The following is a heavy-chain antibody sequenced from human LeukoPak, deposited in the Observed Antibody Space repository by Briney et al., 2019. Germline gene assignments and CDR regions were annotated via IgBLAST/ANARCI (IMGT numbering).Heavy chain of an antibody. Sequence: PSETLSLTCAVSGASISSTTWWSWVRQPPGKGLEWIGEVYYSGNTNYNPSLTSRVSISLDNSNNQFSLKLNSVTAADTAVYYCARDISGWYYFDSWGQGILVTVSS. D-gene: IGHD6-19*01. CDR1: GASISSTTW. J-gene: IGHJ4*02. V-gene: IGHV4-4*02. CDR2: VYYSGNT. CDR3: ARDISGWYYFDS.